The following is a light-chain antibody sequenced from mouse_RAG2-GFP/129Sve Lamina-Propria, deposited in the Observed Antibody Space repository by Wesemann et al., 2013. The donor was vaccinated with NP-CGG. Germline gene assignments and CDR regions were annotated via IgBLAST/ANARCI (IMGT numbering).Light chain of an antibody. CDR3: QHHYGTPRT. CDR2: NAK. CDR1: ENIYSN. V-gene: IGKV12-44*01. J-gene: IGKJ1*01. Sequence: DIQMTQSPASLSVSVGETVTITCRASENIYSNLAWYQQKQGKSPQLLVYNAKTLADGVPSRFSGSGSGTQFSLKINSLQPEDFGSYYCQHHYGTPRTFGGGTKLEIK.